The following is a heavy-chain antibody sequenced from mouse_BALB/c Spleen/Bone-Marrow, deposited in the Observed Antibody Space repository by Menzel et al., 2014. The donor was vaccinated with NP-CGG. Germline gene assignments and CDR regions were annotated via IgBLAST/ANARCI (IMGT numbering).Heavy chain of an antibody. V-gene: IGHV5-6-3*01. Sequence: EVQGVESGGGLVQPGGSLKLSCAASGFTFSSYGMSWVRQIPDKRLELVATINSNGGSTYYPDSVKGRFTISRDNAKNTLYLQMSSLKSEDTAMYYCARVGYYAMDYWGQGTSVTVSS. CDR2: INSNGGST. CDR1: GFTFSSYG. CDR3: ARVGYYAMDY. J-gene: IGHJ4*01.